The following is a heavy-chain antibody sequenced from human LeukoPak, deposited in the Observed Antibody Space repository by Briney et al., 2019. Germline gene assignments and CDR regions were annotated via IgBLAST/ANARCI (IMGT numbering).Heavy chain of an antibody. CDR3: TTDSFLWFGELLTGNAFDI. Sequence: GGSLRLSCAASGFTFSNAWMSWVRQAPGKGLEWVGRIKSRTDGGATEDAAPVKCRFTRARDDSKNTLYLQMNSLKTEVTALYHCTTDSFLWFGELLTGNAFDIWGQGTMVTVSS. CDR1: GFTFSNAW. CDR2: IKSRTDGGAT. J-gene: IGHJ3*02. D-gene: IGHD3-10*01. V-gene: IGHV3-15*01.